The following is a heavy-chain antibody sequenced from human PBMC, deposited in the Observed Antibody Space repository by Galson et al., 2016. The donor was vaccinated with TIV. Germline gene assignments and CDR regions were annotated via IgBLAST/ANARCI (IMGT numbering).Heavy chain of an antibody. Sequence: SLRLSCAASGFTFSDYSTNWVRQAPGKGPEWVSVISRSSSYRYYTNSVKGRFTISRDNAKNSLYLQMSSLRVEDTAVYYCARSLYSNYEYFDTWGQGILVTVSS. CDR3: ARSLYSNYEYFDT. CDR2: ISRSSSYR. V-gene: IGHV3-21*01. CDR1: GFTFSDYS. J-gene: IGHJ5*02. D-gene: IGHD4-11*01.